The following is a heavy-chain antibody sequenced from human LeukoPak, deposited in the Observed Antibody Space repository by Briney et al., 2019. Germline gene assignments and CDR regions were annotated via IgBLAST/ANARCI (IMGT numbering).Heavy chain of an antibody. CDR1: GFTVSSNY. CDR3: AKAGVVATNYYYYYYMDV. D-gene: IGHD5-12*01. CDR2: IYSGGST. V-gene: IGHV3-53*01. J-gene: IGHJ6*03. Sequence: GGSLRLSCAASGFTVSSNYMSWVRQAPGKGLEWVSVIYSGGSTYYADSVKGRFTISRDNSKNTLYLQMNSLRAEDTAVYYCAKAGVVATNYYYYYYMDVWGKGTTVTVSS.